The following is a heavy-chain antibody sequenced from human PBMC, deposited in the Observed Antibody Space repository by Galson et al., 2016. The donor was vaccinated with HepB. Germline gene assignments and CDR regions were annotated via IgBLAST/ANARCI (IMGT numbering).Heavy chain of an antibody. CDR2: IWYDGSHE. CDR3: AKNSYSSAWYPDY. D-gene: IGHD6-19*01. J-gene: IGHJ4*02. V-gene: IGHV3-33*06. Sequence: SLRLSCAASGFTFSSYAMHWVRQAPGKGLEWVAVIWYDGSHEYYADSVKRRFTISRDNSKNTVYLQMNSLSAEDTAVYYCAKNSYSSAWYPDYRGQGTLVTVSS. CDR1: GFTFSSYA.